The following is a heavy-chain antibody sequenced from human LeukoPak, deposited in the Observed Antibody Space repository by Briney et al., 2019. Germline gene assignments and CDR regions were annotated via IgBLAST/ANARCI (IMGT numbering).Heavy chain of an antibody. CDR1: GFIFSKSW. V-gene: IGHV3-7*01. Sequence: GGSLRLSCAASGFIFSKSWMSWVRQAPGKGLEWVANMNGDGSVKDYVDSVKGRFTISRDNAKNSLYLQMNSLRAEDTAVYYCAGSPRYYYGSGTLEQDYWGQGTLVTVSS. CDR2: MNGDGSVK. D-gene: IGHD3-10*01. CDR3: AGSPRYYYGSGTLEQDY. J-gene: IGHJ4*02.